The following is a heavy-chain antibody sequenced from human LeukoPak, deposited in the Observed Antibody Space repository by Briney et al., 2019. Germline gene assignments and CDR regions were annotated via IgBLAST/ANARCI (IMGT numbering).Heavy chain of an antibody. CDR3: ARAYYYDSSGYLSPSHD. J-gene: IGHJ4*02. CDR2: IIPIFGTA. V-gene: IGHV1-69*13. D-gene: IGHD3-22*01. CDR1: GGTFSSYA. Sequence: SVKVSCKASGGTFSSYAISWVRQAPGQGLEWMGGIIPIFGTANYAQKFQGRVTITADESTSTAYMELSSLRSEDTAVYYCARAYYYDSSGYLSPSHDWGQGTLVTVSS.